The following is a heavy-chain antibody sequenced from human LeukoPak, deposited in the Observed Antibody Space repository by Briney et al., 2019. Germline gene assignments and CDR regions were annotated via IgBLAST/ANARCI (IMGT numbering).Heavy chain of an antibody. Sequence: GGSLRLSCVGTGFTFSTYRMSWIRQAPGKGLEWVSYISSSSSYTNYADSVKGRFTISRDNAKNSLYLQMNSLRAEDTAVYYCARATYSSSWYRYYYYGMDVWGQGTTVTVSS. J-gene: IGHJ6*02. V-gene: IGHV3-11*06. CDR1: GFTFSTYR. D-gene: IGHD6-13*01. CDR2: ISSSSSYT. CDR3: ARATYSSSWYRYYYYGMDV.